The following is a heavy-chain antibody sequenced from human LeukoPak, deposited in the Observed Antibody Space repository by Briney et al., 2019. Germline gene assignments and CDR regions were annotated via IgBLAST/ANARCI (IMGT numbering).Heavy chain of an antibody. CDR2: ISDSGGNT. CDR1: GFTFSNYA. V-gene: IGHV3-23*01. D-gene: IGHD2-2*01. Sequence: GGSLRLSCAVSGFTFSNYAINWVRQAPGKGLEWVSTISDSGGNTYYADSVKGRFTISRDNSKNTLYLQMNNLRAEDTAVYYCAKEGYCSRTTCYHTFDYWGQGALVSVPS. CDR3: AKEGYCSRTTCYHTFDY. J-gene: IGHJ4*02.